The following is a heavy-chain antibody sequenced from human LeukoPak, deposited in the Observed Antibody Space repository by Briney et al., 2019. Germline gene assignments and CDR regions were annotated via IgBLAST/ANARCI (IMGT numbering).Heavy chain of an antibody. CDR2: IYYSGST. J-gene: IGHJ6*02. Sequence: GSLRLSCAASGFTFDDYAMHRVRQAPGKGLEWIGYIYYSGSTNYNPSLKSRVTISVDTSKNQFSLKLSSVTAADTAVYYCARAGYCSSTSCYTGGYYYGMDVWGQGTTVTVSS. V-gene: IGHV4-59*01. CDR1: GFTFDDYA. D-gene: IGHD2-2*02. CDR3: ARAGYCSSTSCYTGGYYYGMDV.